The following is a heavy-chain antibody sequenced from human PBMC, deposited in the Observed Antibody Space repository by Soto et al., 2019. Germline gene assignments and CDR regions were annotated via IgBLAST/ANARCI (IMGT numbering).Heavy chain of an antibody. CDR2: IIPIFGTA. CDR3: ARTSEGAATDY. V-gene: IGHV1-69*06. J-gene: IGHJ4*02. CDR1: GGTFSIYA. Sequence: SVKVSCKASGGTFSIYAISWVRQAPGQGLEWRGGIIPIFGTANYAQKFQGRVTITADKSTSTAYMELSSLRSEDTAVYYCARTSEGAATDYWGQGTLVTVSS. D-gene: IGHD6-13*01.